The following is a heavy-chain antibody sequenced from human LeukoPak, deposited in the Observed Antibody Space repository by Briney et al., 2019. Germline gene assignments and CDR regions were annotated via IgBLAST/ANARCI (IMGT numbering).Heavy chain of an antibody. Sequence: PGGSLRLSCAASGFTFSSYAMHWVRQAPGKGLEWVSSISWNSGNVDYADSVKGRFTLSRDNAKNSLYLQMSSLRAEDTALYYCAKSGTYSSSSGYIDSWGQGTLVTVSS. D-gene: IGHD6-6*01. CDR2: ISWNSGNV. CDR3: AKSGTYSSSSGYIDS. J-gene: IGHJ4*02. CDR1: GFTFSSYA. V-gene: IGHV3-9*01.